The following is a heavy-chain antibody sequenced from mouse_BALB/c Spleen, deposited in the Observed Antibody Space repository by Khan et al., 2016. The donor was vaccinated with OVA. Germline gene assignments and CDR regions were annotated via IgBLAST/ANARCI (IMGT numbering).Heavy chain of an antibody. Sequence: EVELVESGPGLVKPSQSLSLTCTVTGYSITSGYGWNWIRQFPGNKLEWMGYISYSGSTNYNPSSKSLISSTRDTTKNQFFLQLNSVTTEDTATYYWARTARIKYWGQGTTLTVSS. CDR1: GYSITSGYG. CDR3: ARTARIKY. J-gene: IGHJ2*01. CDR2: ISYSGST. D-gene: IGHD1-2*01. V-gene: IGHV3-2*02.